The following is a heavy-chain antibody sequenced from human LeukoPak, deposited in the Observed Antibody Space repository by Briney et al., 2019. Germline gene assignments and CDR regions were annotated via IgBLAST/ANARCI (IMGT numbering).Heavy chain of an antibody. CDR3: ARGAVVVPAKVPLYGMDV. CDR2: IIPILGIA. Sequence: SVKVSCKASGGTFSSYTISWVRQAPGQGLEWMGRIIPILGIANYAQKFQGRVTITADKSTSTAYMELSSLGSEDTAVYYCARGAVVVPAKVPLYGMDVWGQGTTVTVSS. J-gene: IGHJ6*02. D-gene: IGHD2-2*01. CDR1: GGTFSSYT. V-gene: IGHV1-69*02.